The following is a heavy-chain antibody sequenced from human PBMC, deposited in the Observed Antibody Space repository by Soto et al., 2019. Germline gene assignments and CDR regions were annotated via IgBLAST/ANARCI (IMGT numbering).Heavy chain of an antibody. CDR1: GFPFSSYG. CDR2: ILYDGSKT. CDR3: AKSSDYYGSAVDV. D-gene: IGHD3-10*01. J-gene: IGHJ6*02. V-gene: IGHV3-30*18. Sequence: PGGSLRLSCVVSGFPFSSYGMYWVRQAPGKGLEWVAVILYDGSKTYYADSVKGRFTISRDNSKNTSYLQMNSLRPEDTARFYCAKSSDYYGSAVDVWGQGTTVTVSS.